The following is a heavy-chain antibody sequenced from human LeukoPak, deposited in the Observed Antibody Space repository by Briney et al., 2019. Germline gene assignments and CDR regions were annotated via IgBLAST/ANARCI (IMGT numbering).Heavy chain of an antibody. CDR1: GYSFTSYW. D-gene: IGHD3-22*01. V-gene: IGHV5-51*01. Sequence: GESLKISCKGSGYSFTSYWIGWVRQMPGKGLEWMGIIYPGDSDTRYSPSFQGQVTISADKSISTAYLQWSSLKASDTAMYYCASQRQGAYYDSRGYPNDAFDIWGQGTMVTVSS. CDR3: ASQRQGAYYDSRGYPNDAFDI. J-gene: IGHJ3*02. CDR2: IYPGDSDT.